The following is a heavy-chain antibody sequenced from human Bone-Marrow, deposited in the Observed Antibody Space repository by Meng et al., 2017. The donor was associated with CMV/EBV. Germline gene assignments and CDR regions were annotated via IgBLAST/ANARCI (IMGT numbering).Heavy chain of an antibody. Sequence: ASGFTVSSNYMTGVRQAPGKGLEWVSLIYSGGNTYYADSVKGRFTISRDGSRNTLYLQMNSLRDEDTAVYYCARVVYSSAGSRYFDYWGQGTLVTVSS. J-gene: IGHJ4*02. CDR3: ARVVYSSAGSRYFDY. D-gene: IGHD6-19*01. CDR2: IYSGGNT. V-gene: IGHV3-53*01. CDR1: GFTVSSNY.